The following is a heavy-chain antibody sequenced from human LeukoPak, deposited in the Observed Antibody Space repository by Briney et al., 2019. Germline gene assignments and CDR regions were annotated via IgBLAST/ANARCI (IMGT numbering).Heavy chain of an antibody. CDR3: ARVRRDDFWSGYYTITGFDP. D-gene: IGHD3-3*01. CDR2: MNPNSGNT. V-gene: IGHV1-8*01. CDR1: GYTFTSYD. Sequence: ASVKVSCKASGYTFTSYDINWVRQATGQGLEWMGWMNPNSGNTGYAQKFQGRVTMTRNTSISTAYMELSSLRSEDTAVYYCARVRRDDFWSGYYTITGFDPWGQGTLVTVSS. J-gene: IGHJ5*02.